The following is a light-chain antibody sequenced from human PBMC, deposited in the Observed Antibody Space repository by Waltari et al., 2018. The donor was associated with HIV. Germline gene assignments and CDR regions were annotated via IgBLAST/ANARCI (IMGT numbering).Light chain of an antibody. CDR2: RDY. CDR1: NIGSKS. Sequence: SYELTQPLSVSVALGQTALISCGGDNIGSKSVHWYQQKPGQAPVLVIYRDYNRPSGIPERFSGANSGNTATLTISRAQAGDEADYYCQVWDSNTGIFGTGTKVTVL. J-gene: IGLJ1*01. V-gene: IGLV3-9*01. CDR3: QVWDSNTGI.